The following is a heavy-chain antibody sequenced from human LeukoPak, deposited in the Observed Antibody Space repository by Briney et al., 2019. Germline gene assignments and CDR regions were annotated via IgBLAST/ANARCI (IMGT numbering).Heavy chain of an antibody. CDR3: AREKGYYGSGSYYDY. CDR2: IWYDGSNK. D-gene: IGHD3-10*01. CDR1: GFTFSSYG. V-gene: IGHV3-33*01. Sequence: GGSLRLSCAASGFTFSSYGMHWVRQAPGKGLKWVAVIWYDGSNKYYADSVKGRFTISRDNSKNTLYLQMNSLRAEDTAVYYCAREKGYYGSGSYYDYWGQGTLVTVSS. J-gene: IGHJ4*02.